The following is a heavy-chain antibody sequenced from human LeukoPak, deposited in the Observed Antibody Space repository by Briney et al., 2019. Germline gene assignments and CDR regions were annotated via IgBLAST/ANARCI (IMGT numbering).Heavy chain of an antibody. CDR3: ARQALWFFDH. J-gene: IGHJ4*02. V-gene: IGHV4-39*01. Sequence: SETLSLTCTVSGGSISSDSNYWAWIRQPPGRGLEWIGSISYGGSTYYSPSLESRVTISVDTSKNQFSLKLSSVTAADTAVYYCARQALWFFDHWGQGTLVTVSS. D-gene: IGHD2-21*01. CDR1: GGSISSDSNY. CDR2: ISYGGST.